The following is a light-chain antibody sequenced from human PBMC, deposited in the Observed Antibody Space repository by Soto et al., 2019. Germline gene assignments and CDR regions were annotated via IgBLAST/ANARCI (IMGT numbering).Light chain of an antibody. CDR3: QSYDSSLSASV. CDR2: VNN. CDR1: SSNIGAGYA. V-gene: IGLV1-40*01. J-gene: IGLJ2*01. Sequence: QSVLTQPPSVSGAPGQRVTISCTGSSSNIGAGYAVHWYQQLPGTAPKLLIYVNNNRPSGVPDRFSGSTSGTSASLAITGLQAEDEADYYCQSYDSSLSASVFGGGTKLTVL.